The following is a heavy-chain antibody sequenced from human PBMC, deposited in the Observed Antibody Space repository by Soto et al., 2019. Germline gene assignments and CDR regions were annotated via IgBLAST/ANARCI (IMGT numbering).Heavy chain of an antibody. V-gene: IGHV2-5*02. CDR2: IYWDDDK. Sequence: QITLTESGPTLVKPTQTLTLTCTFSGFSFSTGAVVVGWIRQPPGKALEFLALIYWDDDKRYRPSLKNKITITKDTSRNHVVLTMTDLDPEDTATYYCAHVYWAASGTRYYFDHWGQGTLVTVSS. D-gene: IGHD6-13*01. CDR3: AHVYWAASGTRYYFDH. J-gene: IGHJ4*02. CDR1: GFSFSTGAVV.